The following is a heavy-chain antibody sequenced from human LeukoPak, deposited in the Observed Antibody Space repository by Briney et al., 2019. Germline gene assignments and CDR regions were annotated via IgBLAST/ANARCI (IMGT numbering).Heavy chain of an antibody. J-gene: IGHJ4*02. CDR3: ARGPMTTVTC. Sequence: GGSLRLSCAASGFTFSSYAMHWVRQAPGKGLEWVAVIPYDGSNKYYADSVKGRFTISRDNSKNTLYLQMNSLRAEDTAVYYCARGPMTTVTCWGQGTLVTVSS. CDR2: IPYDGSNK. D-gene: IGHD4-17*01. CDR1: GFTFSSYA. V-gene: IGHV3-30*04.